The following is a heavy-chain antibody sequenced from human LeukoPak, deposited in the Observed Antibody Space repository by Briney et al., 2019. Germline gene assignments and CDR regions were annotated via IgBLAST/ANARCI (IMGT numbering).Heavy chain of an antibody. Sequence: GGSLRLSCAASGFTFSSYAMSWVREAPGKGLEWVSAISGSGGSTYYADSVKGRFTISRDNFKNTLYLQMNSLRAEDTAVYYCAKDIVVVPAATVSFDYWGQGTLVTVSS. D-gene: IGHD2-2*01. CDR2: ISGSGGST. CDR1: GFTFSSYA. J-gene: IGHJ4*02. CDR3: AKDIVVVPAATVSFDY. V-gene: IGHV3-23*01.